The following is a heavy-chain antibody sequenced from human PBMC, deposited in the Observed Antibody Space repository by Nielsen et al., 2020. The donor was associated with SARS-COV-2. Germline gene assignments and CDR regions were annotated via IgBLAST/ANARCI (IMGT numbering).Heavy chain of an antibody. CDR2: IYPGDSDT. D-gene: IGHD1-1*01. V-gene: IGHV5-51*01. J-gene: IGHJ5*02. Sequence: GESLKISCKASGYKFTDNWIGWVRQMPGKGLEWMGIIYPGDSDTRYSPSSQGQVTMSVDTSTDTAYLEWRRLKASDTATYYCARYDDWFDPWCQGTLVTVTS. CDR3: ARYDDWFDP. CDR1: GYKFTDNW.